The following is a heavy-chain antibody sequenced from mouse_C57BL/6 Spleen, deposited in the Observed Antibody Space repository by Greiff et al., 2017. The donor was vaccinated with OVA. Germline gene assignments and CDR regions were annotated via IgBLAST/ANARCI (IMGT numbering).Heavy chain of an antibody. CDR3: ARHEGYFDV. CDR2: ISSGGSYT. J-gene: IGHJ1*03. V-gene: IGHV5-6*01. Sequence: VQLKESGGDLVKPGGSLKLSCAASGFTFSSYGMSWVRQTPDKRLEWVATISSGGSYTYYPDSVKGRFTISRDNAKNTLCLQMSSLEAEDTAMYYCARHEGYFDVWGTGTTVTVSS. CDR1: GFTFSSYG.